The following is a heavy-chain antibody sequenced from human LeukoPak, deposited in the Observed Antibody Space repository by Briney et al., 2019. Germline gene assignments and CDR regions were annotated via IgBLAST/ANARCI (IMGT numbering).Heavy chain of an antibody. CDR3: ATGRGYYFHY. CDR1: GYTLSELS. CDR2: FDPEDGET. J-gene: IGHJ4*02. V-gene: IGHV1-24*01. Sequence: ASVKVSCKVSGYTLSELSMHWVRQVPGKGLEWMGGFDPEDGETVYAQTFQARVTMTEDTSTDTAHMELSNVTSGDTAIYYCATGRGYYFHYWGQGTLVIVSS.